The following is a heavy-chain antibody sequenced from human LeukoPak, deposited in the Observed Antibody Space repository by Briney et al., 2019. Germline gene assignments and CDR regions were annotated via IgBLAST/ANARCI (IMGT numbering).Heavy chain of an antibody. D-gene: IGHD4-11*01. Sequence: GGSLRLSCAASGFTFSSYAMHWVRQAPGKGLEWVAVISYDGSNKYYADSVKGRFTISRDNSKNTLYLQMNSLRAEDTAVYYCARAPKQYRYYYGMDVWGQGTMVTVSS. J-gene: IGHJ6*02. CDR2: ISYDGSNK. V-gene: IGHV3-30*04. CDR3: ARAPKQYRYYYGMDV. CDR1: GFTFSSYA.